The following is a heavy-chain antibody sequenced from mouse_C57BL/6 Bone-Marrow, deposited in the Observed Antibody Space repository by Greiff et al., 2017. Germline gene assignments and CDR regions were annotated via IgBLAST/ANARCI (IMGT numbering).Heavy chain of an antibody. J-gene: IGHJ4*01. CDR2: INPSSGYT. CDR3: AREGPDDY. V-gene: IGHV1-7*01. D-gene: IGHD3-3*01. CDR1: GYTFTSYW. Sequence: QVQLQQSGAELAKPGASVKLSCKASGYTFTSYWMPWVKQRPGQGLEWIGYINPSSGYTKYNQKFKDKATLTADTSSSTAYMQLSSLTYEDSAVYYCAREGPDDYWGQGTSVTVSS.